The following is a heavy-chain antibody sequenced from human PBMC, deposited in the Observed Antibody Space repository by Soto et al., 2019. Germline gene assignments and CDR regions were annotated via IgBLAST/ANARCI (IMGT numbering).Heavy chain of an antibody. Sequence: EVLLLESGGGLVQPGGSLRLSCAASGFTFSSYAMSWVRQAPGKGLEWVSGINGGGDSTYFADSVRGRFTISRDNSRNTRFLQMNGLSAEDTAVYYCARGWTFDLWGQGTLVTVSS. CDR2: INGGGDST. CDR1: GFTFSSYA. J-gene: IGHJ4*02. D-gene: IGHD1-1*01. CDR3: ARGWTFDL. V-gene: IGHV3-23*01.